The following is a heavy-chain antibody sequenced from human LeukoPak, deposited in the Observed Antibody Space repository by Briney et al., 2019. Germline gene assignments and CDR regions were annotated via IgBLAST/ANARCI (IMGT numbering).Heavy chain of an antibody. CDR2: IYYSGST. CDR3: ARQKRPYSSSWILQH. CDR1: GGSISSSSYY. Sequence: SETLSLTCTVSGGSISSSSYYWGWIRQPPGQGLEWIGSIYYSGSTYYNPSLKSRVTISVDTSKNQFSLKLSSVTAADTAVYYCARQKRPYSSSWILQHWGQGTLVTVSS. D-gene: IGHD6-13*01. V-gene: IGHV4-39*01. J-gene: IGHJ1*01.